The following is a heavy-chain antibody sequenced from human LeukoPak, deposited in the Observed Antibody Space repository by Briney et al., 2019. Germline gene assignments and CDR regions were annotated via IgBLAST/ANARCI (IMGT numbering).Heavy chain of an antibody. V-gene: IGHV1-2*02. CDR2: INPNSGGT. J-gene: IGHJ6*03. CDR1: GYTFTGYY. CDR3: ARDASYYYYMDV. Sequence: ASVKVSCKASGYTFTGYYMHWVRQAPGQGLEWMGWINPNSGGTNYAQKFQGRVTMTRDTSISTAYMELSGLRSDDTAVYYCARDASYYYYMDVWGKGTTVTVSS.